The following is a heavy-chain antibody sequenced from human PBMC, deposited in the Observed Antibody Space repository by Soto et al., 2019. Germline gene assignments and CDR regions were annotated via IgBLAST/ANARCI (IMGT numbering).Heavy chain of an antibody. D-gene: IGHD3-10*01. J-gene: IGHJ4*02. V-gene: IGHV1-69*01. Sequence: QVQLVQSGAEVKKPGSSVKVSCKASGGTFSSYAISWVRQAPGQGLEWMGGIIPIFGTAHYAQKFQGRVTITADESTSKAYMELSSLRSEDTAVYYCASVYYGSGGSRVEFGYWGQGTLVTVSS. CDR2: IIPIFGTA. CDR3: ASVYYGSGGSRVEFGY. CDR1: GGTFSSYA.